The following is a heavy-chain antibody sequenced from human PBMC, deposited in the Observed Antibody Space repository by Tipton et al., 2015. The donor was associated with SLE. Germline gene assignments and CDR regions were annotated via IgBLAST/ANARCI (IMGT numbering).Heavy chain of an antibody. CDR1: GFTFSSFG. V-gene: IGHV3-30*02. CDR3: QGSDY. J-gene: IGHJ4*02. Sequence: SLRLSCAASGFTFSSFGMPWVRQAPGKGLEWVAFIRYDGGNKYYADSVKGRFTISRDKSKNTVYLQMNSLRAEETAVYYCQGSDYWGQGTLVTVSS. D-gene: IGHD6-6*01. CDR2: IRYDGGNK.